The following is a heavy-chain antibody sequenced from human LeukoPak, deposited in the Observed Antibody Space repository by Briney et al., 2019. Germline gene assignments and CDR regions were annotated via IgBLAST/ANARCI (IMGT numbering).Heavy chain of an antibody. Sequence: GGSLRLSCAASGFTFSSCWMHWVRQAPGKGLVWVSRINTDESSIIYADSVKGRFTISRDNAKNTLYLQMNSLRAEDTAVYYCARASSPRADHYDSSGYYYSMGYWGQGTLVTVSS. CDR2: INTDESSI. CDR1: GFTFSSCW. D-gene: IGHD3-22*01. J-gene: IGHJ4*02. CDR3: ARASSPRADHYDSSGYYYSMGY. V-gene: IGHV3-74*01.